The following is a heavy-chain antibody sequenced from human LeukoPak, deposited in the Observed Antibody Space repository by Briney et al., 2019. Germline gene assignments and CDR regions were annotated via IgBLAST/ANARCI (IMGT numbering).Heavy chain of an antibody. V-gene: IGHV4-59*01. J-gene: IGHJ5*02. CDR2: VYYTGST. D-gene: IGHD2-8*02. Sequence: TSETLSLTCTVSGGSIGNYYWSWIRQTPGKGLEWIGYVYYTGSTNYNPSLQSRVRLSVDTFRNQFSLKLNSLTAADTAVYYCARHTGGSVRGCFDPWGQGTLVTVSS. CDR3: ARHTGGSVRGCFDP. CDR1: GGSIGNYY.